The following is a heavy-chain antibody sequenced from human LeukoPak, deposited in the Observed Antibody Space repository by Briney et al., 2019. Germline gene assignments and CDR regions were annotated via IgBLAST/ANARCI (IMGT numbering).Heavy chain of an antibody. Sequence: GGSLRLSCVASGFTLRTYWMHWVRQAPGKGLVWVSRITPDGSRTDHADSVRGRFTISRDDSKNTLYLQMESLRAEDTAVYYCVKDFVGARDYWGQGTLVTVSS. CDR2: ITPDGSRT. V-gene: IGHV3-74*01. CDR1: GFTLRTYW. D-gene: IGHD1-26*01. CDR3: VKDFVGARDY. J-gene: IGHJ4*02.